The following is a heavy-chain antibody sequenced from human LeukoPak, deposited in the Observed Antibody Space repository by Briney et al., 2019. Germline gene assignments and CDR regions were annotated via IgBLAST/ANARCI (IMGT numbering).Heavy chain of an antibody. V-gene: IGHV3-30*04. CDR3: GRTGDYGSGSFRWRHFDY. CDR2: ISYDGRNQ. Sequence: GRSLRLSCAASGFTFSNYAMHWVRQAPGKGLEWVAVISYDGRNQDYADSVKGRFTISRDNSQNTLYLQVNSLRTEDTAVYFCGRTGDYGSGSFRWRHFDYWGQGTLVTVSS. D-gene: IGHD3-10*01. J-gene: IGHJ4*02. CDR1: GFTFSNYA.